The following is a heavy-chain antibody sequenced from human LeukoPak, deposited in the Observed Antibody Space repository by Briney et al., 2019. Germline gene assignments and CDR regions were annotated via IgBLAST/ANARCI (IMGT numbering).Heavy chain of an antibody. CDR1: GYTFTSYG. CDR2: ISAYNGNT. CDR3: ARQGYAGYFDY. J-gene: IGHJ4*02. Sequence: VASVKVSCEASGYTFTSYGISWVRQAPGQGLEWMGWISAYNGNTNYAQKLQGRVTMTTDTSTSTAYMELRSLRSGDTAVYYCARQGYAGYFDYWGQGTLVTVSS. D-gene: IGHD3-16*01. V-gene: IGHV1-18*01.